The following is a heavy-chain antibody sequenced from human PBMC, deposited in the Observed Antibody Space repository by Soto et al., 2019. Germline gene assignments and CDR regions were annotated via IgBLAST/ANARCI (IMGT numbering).Heavy chain of an antibody. V-gene: IGHV2-26*01. Sequence: QVTLKESGPVVVKPTETLTLTCAVSGFSLSNGRLGVSWIRQPPGKALEWLAHIFSNDEKSYITTLKSRLTRPKDTSKSQVVLTMTNMDPVDTATYYCARVVRGEQDYLDSTAYYFASHGLDVWGQGTTVTVSS. CDR3: ARVVRGEQDYLDSTAYYFASHGLDV. CDR2: IFSNDEK. CDR1: GFSLSNGRLG. D-gene: IGHD3-22*01. J-gene: IGHJ6*02.